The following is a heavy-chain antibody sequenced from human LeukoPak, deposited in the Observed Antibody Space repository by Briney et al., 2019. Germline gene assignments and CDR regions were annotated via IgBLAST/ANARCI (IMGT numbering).Heavy chain of an antibody. CDR1: GGSISSHY. J-gene: IGHJ4*02. D-gene: IGHD5-18*01. V-gene: IGHV4-59*11. CDR3: ATIKRGSIFGYFDF. Sequence: SETLSLTCTVSGGSISSHYWSWIRQPPGKGLEWIAYLFDSVNTKDNPSLQSRLTLSADTSKNQFSLRLSSVTAADAAVYYCATIKRGSIFGYFDFWGQGIKVTVSS. CDR2: LFDSVNT.